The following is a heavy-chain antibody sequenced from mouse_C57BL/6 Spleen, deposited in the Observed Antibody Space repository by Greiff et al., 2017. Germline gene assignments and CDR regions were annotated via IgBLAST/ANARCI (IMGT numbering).Heavy chain of an antibody. Sequence: VQLKESGPGLVKPSQSLSLTCSVTGYSITSGYYWNWIRQFPGNKLEWMGYISYDGSNNYNPSLKNRISITRDTSKNQFFLKLNSVTTEYTATDYCARNYDGYFDVWGTGTTVTVSS. D-gene: IGHD2-4*01. CDR1: GYSITSGYY. CDR2: ISYDGSN. J-gene: IGHJ1*03. V-gene: IGHV3-6*01. CDR3: ARNYDGYFDV.